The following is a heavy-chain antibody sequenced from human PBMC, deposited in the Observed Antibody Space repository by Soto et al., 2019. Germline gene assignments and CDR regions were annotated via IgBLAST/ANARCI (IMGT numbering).Heavy chain of an antibody. CDR3: VKDDGGYPSTAPH. CDR1: GITISNYP. D-gene: IGHD3-22*01. J-gene: IGHJ4*02. V-gene: IGHV3-23*01. Sequence: EVQLLESGGGLVQPGGSLRLSCAASGITISNYPMSWVRQAPGKGLDWVSGSSGSGGRTYYADSAKGRFTISKDISRNSLSLQLGSLGVEDTAVYFCVKDDGGYPSTAPHWGQGTLVTVSS. CDR2: SSGSGGRT.